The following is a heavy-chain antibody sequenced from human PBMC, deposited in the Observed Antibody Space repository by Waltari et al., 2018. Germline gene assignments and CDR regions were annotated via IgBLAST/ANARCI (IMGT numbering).Heavy chain of an antibody. J-gene: IGHJ4*02. D-gene: IGHD2-15*01. Sequence: QLQLEQSGPGLVKPSESLSPTCAVSGDSMSSSDLWNWVRQFPGTGLGWIGQVHRSGKTNYNPPLASRVTVSIDTSNNQFSLTMPSPTAADTAMYYCARDRGKGLYLDSWGQGTLVTVSP. CDR3: ARDRGKGLYLDS. CDR2: VHRSGKT. CDR1: GDSMSSSDL. V-gene: IGHV4-4*02.